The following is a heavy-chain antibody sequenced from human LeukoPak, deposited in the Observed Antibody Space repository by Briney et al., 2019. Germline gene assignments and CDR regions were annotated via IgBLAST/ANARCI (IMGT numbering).Heavy chain of an antibody. V-gene: IGHV4-39*01. J-gene: IGHJ4*02. CDR3: ARLDVEVGSGPFDY. Sequence: PSETLSLTCTVSGGSIGSSSYYWGWIRQPPGKGLEWIGSIYYSGSTYYNPSLKSRVTISVDTSKNQFSLKLSSVTAADTAVYYCARLDVEVGSGPFDYWGQGTLVTVSS. CDR2: IYYSGST. D-gene: IGHD2-15*01. CDR1: GGSIGSSSYY.